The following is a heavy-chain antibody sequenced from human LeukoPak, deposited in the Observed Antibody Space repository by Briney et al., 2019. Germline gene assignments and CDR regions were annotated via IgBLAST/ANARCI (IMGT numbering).Heavy chain of an antibody. CDR3: AKGAGGFSYYNWFDP. CDR2: IYYSGST. J-gene: IGHJ5*02. CDR1: GGSFSDYY. D-gene: IGHD5-18*01. V-gene: IGHV4-34*01. Sequence: SETLSLTCTVYGGSFSDYYWSWIRQPPGKGLEWIGSIYYSGSTYYNPSLESRVTISVDTSKNQFSLKLASVTAADTAIYYCAKGAGGFSYYNWFDPWGQGTLVTVSS.